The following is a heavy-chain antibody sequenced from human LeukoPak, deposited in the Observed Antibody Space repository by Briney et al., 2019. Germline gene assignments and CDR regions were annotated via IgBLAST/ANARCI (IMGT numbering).Heavy chain of an antibody. CDR3: AQADSGSYPIDY. D-gene: IGHD1-26*01. V-gene: IGHV3-23*01. CDR1: GFTFSSYA. CDR2: ISGSGGST. J-gene: IGHJ4*02. Sequence: GGSLRLSCAASGFTFSSYAMSWVRQAPGKGLEWVPAISGSGGSTYYADSVKGRFTISRDNSKNTLYLQMNSLRAEDTAVYYCAQADSGSYPIDYWGQGTLVTVSS.